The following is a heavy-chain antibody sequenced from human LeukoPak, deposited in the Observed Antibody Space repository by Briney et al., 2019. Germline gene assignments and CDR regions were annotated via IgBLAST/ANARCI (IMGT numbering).Heavy chain of an antibody. V-gene: IGHV4-34*01. CDR2: INHSGST. Sequence: SETLSLTCAVYGGSFSGYYWSWIRQPPGKGLEWIGEINHSGSTNYNPSLKSRVTISVDASKNQFSLKLSSVTAADTAVYYCARGRRIAARPFDYWGQGTLVTVSS. D-gene: IGHD6-6*01. CDR3: ARGRRIAARPFDY. CDR1: GGSFSGYY. J-gene: IGHJ4*02.